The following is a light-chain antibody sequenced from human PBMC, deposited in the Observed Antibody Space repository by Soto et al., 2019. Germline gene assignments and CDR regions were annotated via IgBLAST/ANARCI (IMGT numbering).Light chain of an antibody. CDR3: QQYGSSPQT. CDR1: QSVSSY. CDR2: GAS. Sequence: EIVLTQSPATLSLSPGERDTLSCRASQSVSSYLAWYQQKPGQSPRLLIYGASSRATGIPARFSGSGSGTEFTLTISRLEPEDFAVYYCQQYGSSPQTFGQGTKVDNK. V-gene: IGKV3-20*01. J-gene: IGKJ1*01.